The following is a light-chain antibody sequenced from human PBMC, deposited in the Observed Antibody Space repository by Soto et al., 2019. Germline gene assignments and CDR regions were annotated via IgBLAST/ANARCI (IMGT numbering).Light chain of an antibody. CDR1: SGHSSYS. J-gene: IGLJ2*01. CDR2: LNNDGSY. Sequence: QLVLTQPPSASASLGASVKFTCTLSSGHSSYSVAWHQRQPVKGPRYLMKLNNDGSYSKGDGVPDRFSGSSSGAERYLTISSLQPDDEAEYYCQTWATDVHVVFGGGTKLTVL. V-gene: IGLV4-69*01. CDR3: QTWATDVHVV.